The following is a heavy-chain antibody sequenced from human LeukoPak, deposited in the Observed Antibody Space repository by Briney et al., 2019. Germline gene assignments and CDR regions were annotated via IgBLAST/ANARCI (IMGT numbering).Heavy chain of an antibody. D-gene: IGHD5-18*01. CDR2: ISYDGTNK. Sequence: GGSLRLSCAASGFTFSSYAMHWVRQGPGKGLEWVAVISYDGTNKYYADSVKGRFTISRDNSKNTLYLQMNSLRAEDTAVYYCARPHEDTAMVSDYFDYWGQGTLVTVSS. V-gene: IGHV3-30*04. CDR1: GFTFSSYA. CDR3: ARPHEDTAMVSDYFDY. J-gene: IGHJ4*02.